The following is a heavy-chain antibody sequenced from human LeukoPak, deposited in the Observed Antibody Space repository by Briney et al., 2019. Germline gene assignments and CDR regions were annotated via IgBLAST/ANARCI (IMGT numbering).Heavy chain of an antibody. CDR3: ARVLGLGGLTVAADFDY. J-gene: IGHJ4*02. CDR1: GYTFTGCY. V-gene: IGHV1-2*02. CDR2: INPNSGGT. D-gene: IGHD6-19*01. Sequence: ASVKVSCKASGYTFTGCYMHWVRQAPGQGLEWMGWINPNSGGTNYAQKFQGRVTTTRDTSISTAYMELSRLRSDDTAVYYCARVLGLGGLTVAADFDYWGQGTLVTVSS.